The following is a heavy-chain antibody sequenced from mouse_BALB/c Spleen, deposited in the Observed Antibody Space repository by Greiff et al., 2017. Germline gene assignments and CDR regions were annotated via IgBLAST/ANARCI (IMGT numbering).Heavy chain of an antibody. V-gene: IGHV1-4*01. D-gene: IGHD2-2*01. J-gene: IGHJ4*01. CDR2: INPSSGYT. CDR1: GYTFTSYT. CDR3: ARGGYSYAMDY. Sequence: VQQVESGAELARPGASVKMSCKASGYTFTSYTMHWVKQRPGQGLEWIGYINPSSGYTNYNQKFKDKATLTADKSSSTAYMQLSSLTSEDSAVYYCARGGYSYAMDYWGQGTSVTVSS.